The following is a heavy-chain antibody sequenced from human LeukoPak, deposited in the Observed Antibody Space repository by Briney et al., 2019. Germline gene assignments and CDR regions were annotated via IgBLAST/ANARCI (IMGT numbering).Heavy chain of an antibody. J-gene: IGHJ5*02. V-gene: IGHV4-34*01. CDR2: INHSGST. CDR3: ARRPDYSSSWHSGRLPWFDP. D-gene: IGHD6-13*01. CDR1: GGSFSGYY. Sequence: PSETLSLTCPVYGGSFSGYYWSWIRQPPGKGLEWIGEINHSGSTNYNPSLKSRVTISVDTSKNQFSLRLSSVTAVDTAVYYCARRPDYSSSWHSGRLPWFDPWGQGTQVTVSS.